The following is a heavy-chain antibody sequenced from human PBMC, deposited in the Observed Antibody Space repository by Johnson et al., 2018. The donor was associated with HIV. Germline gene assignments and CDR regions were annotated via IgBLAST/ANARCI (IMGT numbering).Heavy chain of an antibody. J-gene: IGHJ3*02. CDR3: ARPHIVVVTAGYAFDI. CDR2: IYSGGTT. V-gene: IGHV3-66*02. Sequence: EVQLVESGGGLVQPGGSLRLSCAASGFTVSSNYMSWVRQAPGKWLEWVSVIYSGGTTYYADSVKVRFTISRDNSKNTLYLQMNSLRAEDTAVYYCARPHIVVVTAGYAFDIWGQGTMVIVSS. D-gene: IGHD2-21*02. CDR1: GFTVSSNY.